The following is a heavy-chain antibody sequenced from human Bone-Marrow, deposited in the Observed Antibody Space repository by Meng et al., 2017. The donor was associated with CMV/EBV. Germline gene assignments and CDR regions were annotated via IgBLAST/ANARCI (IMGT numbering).Heavy chain of an antibody. CDR2: ISSSSSYI. D-gene: IGHD6-6*01. J-gene: IGHJ6*02. Sequence: GGSLRLSCAASGFTFSSYSMNWVRQAPGKGLEWVSSISSSSSYIYYADSVKGRFTISRDNAKNSLYLQMNSLRAEDTAVYYCARDLYSSSSDDYYYGMDVWGQGTTVTASS. CDR1: GFTFSSYS. V-gene: IGHV3-21*01. CDR3: ARDLYSSSSDDYYYGMDV.